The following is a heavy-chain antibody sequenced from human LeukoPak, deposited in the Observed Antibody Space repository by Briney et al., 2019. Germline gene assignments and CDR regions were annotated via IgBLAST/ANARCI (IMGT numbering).Heavy chain of an antibody. CDR3: ARNQGSGWANDY. Sequence: GGSLRLSCAASGFTFSSDAMHWGRQAPGKGPEWVAVISYDGSNKYYAESVKGRFTISRDNSKNTLYLQMNSLRAEDTAVYYCARNQGSGWANDYWGQGTLVTVSS. CDR1: GFTFSSDA. D-gene: IGHD6-19*01. V-gene: IGHV3-30*04. J-gene: IGHJ4*02. CDR2: ISYDGSNK.